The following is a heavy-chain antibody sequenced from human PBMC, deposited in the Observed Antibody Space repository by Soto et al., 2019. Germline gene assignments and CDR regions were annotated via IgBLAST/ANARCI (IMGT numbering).Heavy chain of an antibody. J-gene: IGHJ6*02. D-gene: IGHD1-20*01. CDR1: GFTFSSYW. CDR3: ARNKNRYSYYYGMDV. V-gene: IGHV3-74*01. Sequence: PGGSLRLSCAASGFTFSSYWMHWVRQAPGKGLVWVSRINSDGSSTSYADSVKGRFTISRDNAKNTLYLQMNSLRAEDTAVYYCARNKNRYSYYYGMDVWGQGTTVTVS. CDR2: INSDGSST.